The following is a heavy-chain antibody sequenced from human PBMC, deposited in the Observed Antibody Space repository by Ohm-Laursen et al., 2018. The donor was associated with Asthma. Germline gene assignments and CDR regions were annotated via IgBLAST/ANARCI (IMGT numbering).Heavy chain of an antibody. CDR1: GDSVSSGTHY. V-gene: IGHV4-61*01. CDR2: VSYSGST. Sequence: SQTLSLTCTVFGDSVSSGTHYWSWIRQPPGKGLEWIGYVSYSGSTNYNPSLKSRVTISADTSKNQFSLRLSSVTAADTAEYYCARGARFYYYDSSSRYFDYWGQGTLVTVSS. D-gene: IGHD3-22*01. J-gene: IGHJ4*02. CDR3: ARGARFYYYDSSSRYFDY.